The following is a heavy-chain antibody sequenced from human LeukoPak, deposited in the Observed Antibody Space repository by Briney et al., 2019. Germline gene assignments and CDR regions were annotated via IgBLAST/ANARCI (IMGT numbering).Heavy chain of an antibody. CDR2: ISYDGSNK. D-gene: IGHD2-2*01. CDR3: ARAGGYCSSTSCCDV. J-gene: IGHJ6*02. CDR1: GFTFSSYA. Sequence: GGSLRLSCAASGFTFSSYAMHWVRQAPGKGLEWEAVISYDGSNKYYADSVKGRFTISRDNSKNTLYLQMNSLRAEDTAVYYCARAGGYCSSTSCCDVWGQGTTVTVSS. V-gene: IGHV3-30-3*01.